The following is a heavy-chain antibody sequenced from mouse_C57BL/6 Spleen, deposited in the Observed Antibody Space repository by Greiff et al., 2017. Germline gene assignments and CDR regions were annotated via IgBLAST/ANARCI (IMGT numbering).Heavy chain of an antibody. J-gene: IGHJ4*01. D-gene: IGHD1-1*01. CDR3: TIYYYGSSYAVNY. CDR2: IYPGSGST. Sequence: VQLQQPGAELVKPGASVKMSCKASGYTFTSYWITWVKQRPGQGLEWIGDIYPGSGSTNYNEKFKRKATLTVDTTSNTAYMQLSSLTSKDSAVYYGTIYYYGSSYAVNYWDQGNSVIVSS. CDR1: GYTFTSYW. V-gene: IGHV1-55*01.